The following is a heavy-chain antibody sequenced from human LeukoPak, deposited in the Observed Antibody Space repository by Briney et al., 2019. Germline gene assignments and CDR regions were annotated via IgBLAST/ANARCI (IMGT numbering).Heavy chain of an antibody. CDR2: INPNTGGT. V-gene: IGHV1-2*02. CDR1: GHTFTAFY. J-gene: IGHJ4*02. Sequence: ASVKVSCKASGHTFTAFYMFWVRQAPGQGLEWMGWINPNTGGTNYAPKFQGRVTMTRDTSISTAYMELSRLRSDDTAVYYCALSWIQLWAPDYWGQGTLVTVSS. D-gene: IGHD5-18*01. CDR3: ALSWIQLWAPDY.